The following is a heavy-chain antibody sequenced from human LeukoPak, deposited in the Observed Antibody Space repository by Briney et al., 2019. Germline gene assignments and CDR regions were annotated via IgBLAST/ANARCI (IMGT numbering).Heavy chain of an antibody. CDR1: GYTFTGYY. J-gene: IGHJ4*02. V-gene: IGHV1-2*02. CDR3: ARGQGTVTIIPFFDY. CDR2: INPNSGGT. Sequence: ASVKVSCKASGYTFTGYYMHWVRQAPGQGLEWMGWINPNSGGTNYAQKFQGRVTMTRDTSISTAYMELSRLRSEDTAVYYCARGQGTVTIIPFFDYWGQGTLVTVSS. D-gene: IGHD4-17*01.